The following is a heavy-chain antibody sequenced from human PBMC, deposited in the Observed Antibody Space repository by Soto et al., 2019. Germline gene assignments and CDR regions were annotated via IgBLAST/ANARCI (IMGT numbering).Heavy chain of an antibody. CDR1: GYTFTSYC. CDR3: ARDSFSSGWYLGWFDP. D-gene: IGHD6-19*01. J-gene: IGHJ5*02. V-gene: IGHV1-18*01. Sequence: ASVKVSCKASGYTFTSYCISWVRQAPGQGLEWMGWISAYNGNTNYAQKLQGRVTMTTDTSTSTAYMELRSLRSDDTAVYYCARDSFSSGWYLGWFDPWGQGTLVTVSS. CDR2: ISAYNGNT.